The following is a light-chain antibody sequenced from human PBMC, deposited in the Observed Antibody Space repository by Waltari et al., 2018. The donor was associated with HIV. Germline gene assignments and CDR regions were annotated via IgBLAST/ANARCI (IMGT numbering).Light chain of an antibody. J-gene: IGLJ2*01. CDR2: RNN. CDR1: SSN. V-gene: IGLV1-47*01. Sequence: QSVLTPPRSASGTPGQGVTLACSGSSSNGHWCSKFPGTAPKLLIYRNNPRPSGVPDRFSGSKSGTSAALAISGLRSEDEADYYCAAWGDNLSGPVLFGGGTKLTVL. CDR3: AAWGDNLSGPVL.